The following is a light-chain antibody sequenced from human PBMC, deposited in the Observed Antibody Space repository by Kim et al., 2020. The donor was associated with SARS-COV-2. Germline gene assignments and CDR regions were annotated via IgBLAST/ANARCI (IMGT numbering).Light chain of an antibody. CDR3: NSRDSSGNHVV. CDR1: GLRSYY. V-gene: IGLV3-19*01. CDR2: GKN. J-gene: IGLJ2*01. Sequence: ALGKTVRITCQGAGLRSYYASWYQQKPGQAPVLVIYGKNNRPSGIPDRFSGSSSGNTASLTITGAQAEDEADYYCNSRDSSGNHVVFGGGTQLTVL.